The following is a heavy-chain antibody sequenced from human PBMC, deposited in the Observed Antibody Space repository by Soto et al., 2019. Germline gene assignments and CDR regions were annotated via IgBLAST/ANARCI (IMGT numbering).Heavy chain of an antibody. V-gene: IGHV1-2*02. J-gene: IGHJ5*02. D-gene: IGHD6-13*01. CDR1: GYTFTGYY. CDR2: INPNSGGT. Sequence: ASVKVSCKASGYTFTGYYMHWVRQAPGQGLEWMGWINPNSGGTNYAQKFQGRVTMTRDTSISTAYMELSRLRSDDTAVYYCARTRIPSSWYFRWFDPWGQGTLVTVYS. CDR3: ARTRIPSSWYFRWFDP.